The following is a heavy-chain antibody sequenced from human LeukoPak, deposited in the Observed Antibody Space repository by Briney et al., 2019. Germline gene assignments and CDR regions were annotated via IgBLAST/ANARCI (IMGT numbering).Heavy chain of an antibody. V-gene: IGHV3-48*01. Sequence: GGSLRLSCAASGFTFSTYTMNWVRQAPGKGLEWVSYISDSSSIIYYADSVKGRFTISRDNAKNSLYLQMNSLRAEDTAMYYCARGPYGDYVVAFDIWGQGTMVTVSS. CDR1: GFTFSTYT. CDR2: ISDSSSII. D-gene: IGHD4-17*01. CDR3: ARGPYGDYVVAFDI. J-gene: IGHJ3*02.